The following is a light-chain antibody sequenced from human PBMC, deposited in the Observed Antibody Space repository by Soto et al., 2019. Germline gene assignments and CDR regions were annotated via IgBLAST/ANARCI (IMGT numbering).Light chain of an antibody. J-gene: IGLJ3*02. V-gene: IGLV1-47*01. CDR2: KNN. CDR3: AAWDDSLSGRV. CDR1: NSNIGSNY. Sequence: QSVLTQPPSASETPGQRVTISCSGGNSNIGSNYVNWYQQFPGTAPKLLIYKNNQRPSGVPDRFSGSKSGTSASLAISGLRSEDEADYYCAAWDDSLSGRVFGGGTKVTVL.